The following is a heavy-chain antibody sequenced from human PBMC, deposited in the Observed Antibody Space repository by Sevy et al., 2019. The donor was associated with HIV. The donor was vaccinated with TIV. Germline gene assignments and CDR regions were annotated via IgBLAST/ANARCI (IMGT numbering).Heavy chain of an antibody. V-gene: IGHV1-3*01. Sequence: ASVKVSCKASGYTFTSYAMHWVRQAPGQRLEWMGWINAGNGNTKYSQKFQGRVTITRDTSASTAYMELSSLRSEDTAVYYCASPKGSEWPYYYGMDVWGQWTTVTVSS. CDR3: ASPKGSEWPYYYGMDV. CDR1: GYTFTSYA. D-gene: IGHD3-3*01. CDR2: INAGNGNT. J-gene: IGHJ6*02.